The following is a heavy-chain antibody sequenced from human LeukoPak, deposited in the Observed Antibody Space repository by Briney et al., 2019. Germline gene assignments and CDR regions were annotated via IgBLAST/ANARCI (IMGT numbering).Heavy chain of an antibody. CDR3: ARDRGTDYGDGTFDY. D-gene: IGHD4-17*01. Sequence: SVKVSCKASGYTFTSYGISWVRQAPGQGLEWMGGIIPIFGTANYAQKFQGRVTITADKSTSTAYMELSSLRSEDTAVYYCARDRGTDYGDGTFDYWGQGTLVTVSS. CDR1: GYTFTSYG. CDR2: IIPIFGTA. V-gene: IGHV1-69*06. J-gene: IGHJ4*02.